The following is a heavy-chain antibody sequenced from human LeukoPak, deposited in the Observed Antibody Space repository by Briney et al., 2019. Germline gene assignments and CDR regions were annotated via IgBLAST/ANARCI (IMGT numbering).Heavy chain of an antibody. V-gene: IGHV1-69*13. Sequence: SVQVSCKASGGTLSSYAISWVRQAPGQGLEWMGGIIPIFGTANYAQEFQGRVTITADESTSTAYMELSSLRSEDTAVYYCARSEAHDYGDYSGYFDYWGRGTLVTVSS. D-gene: IGHD4-17*01. CDR3: ARSEAHDYGDYSGYFDY. CDR2: IIPIFGTA. J-gene: IGHJ4*02. CDR1: GGTLSSYA.